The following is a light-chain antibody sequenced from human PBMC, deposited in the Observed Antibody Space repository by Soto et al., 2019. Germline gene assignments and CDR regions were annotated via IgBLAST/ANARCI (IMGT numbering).Light chain of an antibody. CDR1: QGIRNE. V-gene: IGKV1-17*01. CDR3: LQHKSYPQK. J-gene: IGKJ1*01. Sequence: DIRMTQYTNSLTASVGERVTITCRTSQGIRNELAWYQQKPGEATKRLIYATSSLQSGAPSRFSGSRSGTEYTLTISSLQPEDYATYYCLQHKSYPQKFGQGTNVDIK. CDR2: ATS.